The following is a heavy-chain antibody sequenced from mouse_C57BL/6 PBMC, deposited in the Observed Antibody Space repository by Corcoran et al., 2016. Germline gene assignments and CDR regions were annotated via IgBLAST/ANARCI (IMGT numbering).Heavy chain of an antibody. V-gene: IGHV14-3*01. D-gene: IGHD2-1*01. CDR3: ASYGNLY. Sequence: EVQLQQSVAELVRPGPSVKLSCTASGFNIKNTYMRWVKQRPVQGLEWIGRIDPANGNTKYAPKFQGKATITADTSSNTAYLQLSSLTSEDTAIYYCASYGNLYWGQGTVVTVSA. J-gene: IGHJ3*01. CDR2: IDPANGNT. CDR1: GFNIKNTY.